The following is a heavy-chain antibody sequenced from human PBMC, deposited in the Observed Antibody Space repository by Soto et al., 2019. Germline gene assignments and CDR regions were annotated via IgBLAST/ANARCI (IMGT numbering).Heavy chain of an antibody. CDR3: ARAAHYSSPFRWFDP. CDR1: GGSISSGGYY. J-gene: IGHJ5*02. Sequence: QVQLQESGPGLVKPSQTLSLTCTVSGGSISSGGYYWSWIRQHPGKGLEWIGYIYYSGSTYYHPSLKSRVTISEDTSKNQFSLKLSSVTAADTAVYYCARAAHYSSPFRWFDPWGQGTLVTVSS. D-gene: IGHD6-13*01. CDR2: IYYSGST. V-gene: IGHV4-31*03.